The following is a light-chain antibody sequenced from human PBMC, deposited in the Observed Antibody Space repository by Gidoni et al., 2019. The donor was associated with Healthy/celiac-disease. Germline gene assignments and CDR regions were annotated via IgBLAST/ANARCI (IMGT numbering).Light chain of an antibody. Sequence: DIQMTQSPSALSASLRDSVTITCQASQDISHYLNWYQQKPGKAPQLLIYDASNLETGVPSRCSGSGSGTDFSFTSSRLQPDDVATYYCQQYDNPPTFGQGTKLEIK. CDR1: QDISHY. CDR3: QQYDNPPT. CDR2: DAS. J-gene: IGKJ2*01. V-gene: IGKV1-33*01.